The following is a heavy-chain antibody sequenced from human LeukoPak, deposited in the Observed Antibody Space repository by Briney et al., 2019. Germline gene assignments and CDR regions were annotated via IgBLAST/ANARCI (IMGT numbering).Heavy chain of an antibody. Sequence: PSETLSLTCTVSGGSISSGDYYWSWIRQPPGKGLEWIGYIYYSGSTYYNPSLKSRVTISVDTSKNQFSLKLSSVTAADTAVYYCARDKGYCSSTSCYPMYYFDYWGQGTLVTVSS. CDR2: IYYSGST. J-gene: IGHJ4*02. CDR3: ARDKGYCSSTSCYPMYYFDY. CDR1: GGSISSGDYY. V-gene: IGHV4-30-4*01. D-gene: IGHD2-2*01.